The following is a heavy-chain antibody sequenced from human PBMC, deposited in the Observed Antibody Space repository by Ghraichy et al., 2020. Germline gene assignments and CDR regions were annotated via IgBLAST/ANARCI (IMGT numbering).Heavy chain of an antibody. V-gene: IGHV4-59*01. J-gene: IGHJ6*02. Sequence: SETLSLTCTVSGGSISSYYWSWIRQPPGKGLEWLGNIYYSGTTNYNPSLKCRVTVSVDTSKNQFSLKLSSVTAADTAVYYCARDRGPTSYYYVMDVWGQGTTVTVS. CDR3: ARDRGPTSYYYVMDV. CDR1: GGSISSYY. D-gene: IGHD4-11*01. CDR2: IYYSGTT.